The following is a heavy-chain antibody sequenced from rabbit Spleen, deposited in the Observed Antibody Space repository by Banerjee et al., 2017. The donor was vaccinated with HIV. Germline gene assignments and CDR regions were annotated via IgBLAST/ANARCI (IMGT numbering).Heavy chain of an antibody. J-gene: IGHJ6*01. V-gene: IGHV1S45*01. CDR2: IAGTSSGFT. Sequence: QEQLVEYGGDLVQPGASLTLTCTASGVSLNDKDVMCWVRQAPGKGLEWIACIAGTSSGFTYSATWAKGRFTCSKTSSTTVTLQMTSLTVADTATYFCARDTASSFSSYGMDLWGPGTLVTVS. CDR1: GVSLNDKDV. CDR3: ARDTASSFSSYGMDL. D-gene: IGHD6-1*01.